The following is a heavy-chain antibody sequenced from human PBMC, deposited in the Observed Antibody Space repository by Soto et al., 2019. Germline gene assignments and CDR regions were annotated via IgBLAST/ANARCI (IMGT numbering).Heavy chain of an antibody. Sequence: ASVKVSCKASGYTFTSYGISWLRQAPGQGLEWMGWISAYNGNTNYAQKLQGRVTMTTDTSTSTAYMELRSLRSDDTAVYYCASGGYSGYDTTSYGMDVWGQGTTVTVSS. CDR2: ISAYNGNT. V-gene: IGHV1-18*04. CDR1: GYTFTSYG. D-gene: IGHD5-12*01. J-gene: IGHJ6*02. CDR3: ASGGYSGYDTTSYGMDV.